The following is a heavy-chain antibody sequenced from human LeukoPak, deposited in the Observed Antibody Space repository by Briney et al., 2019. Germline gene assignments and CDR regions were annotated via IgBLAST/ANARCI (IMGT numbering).Heavy chain of an antibody. CDR2: IYQSGST. CDR1: GYSIANGYQ. V-gene: IGHV4-38-2*02. J-gene: IGHJ4*02. CDR3: ARSEINDYMRF. Sequence: SEPLSLTCTVSGYSIANGYQWDWIRQSPGKRLEWIGSIYQSGSTYDNLSLKSRLTMSVDTSKNPCSLKKRAVTAADTAIYYCARSEINDYMRFWGQGILVTVSS. D-gene: IGHD4-11*01.